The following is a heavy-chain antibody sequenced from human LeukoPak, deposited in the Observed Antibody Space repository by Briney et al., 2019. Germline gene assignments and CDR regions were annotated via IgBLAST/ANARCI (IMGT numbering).Heavy chain of an antibody. Sequence: PSETLSHTCTVSGGSISSYYWSWIRQPPGKGLEWIGYIYYSGSTNYNPSLKSRVTISVDTSKNQFSLKLSSVTAADTAVYYCARGSPYSSSFCFDYWGQGTLVTVSS. D-gene: IGHD6-6*01. V-gene: IGHV4-59*01. J-gene: IGHJ4*02. CDR1: GGSISSYY. CDR3: ARGSPYSSSFCFDY. CDR2: IYYSGST.